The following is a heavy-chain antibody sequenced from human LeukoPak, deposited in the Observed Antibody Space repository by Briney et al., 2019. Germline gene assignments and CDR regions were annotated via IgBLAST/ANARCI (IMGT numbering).Heavy chain of an antibody. CDR2: ISYIGNT. D-gene: IGHD3-22*01. CDR1: GVSISSYY. CDR3: ARGLDYFDSSGYVDY. Sequence: SETLSLTCTVSGVSISSYYWSWIRQPPRKGLEWIGYISYIGNTNSNPSLQSRVTISVDTSKNQFSLKLSSVTAADTAVYYCARGLDYFDSSGYVDYWGQGTLVTVSS. J-gene: IGHJ4*02. V-gene: IGHV4-59*01.